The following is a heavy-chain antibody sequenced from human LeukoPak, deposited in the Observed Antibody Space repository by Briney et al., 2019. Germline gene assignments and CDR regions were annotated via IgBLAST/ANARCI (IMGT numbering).Heavy chain of an antibody. V-gene: IGHV3-74*01. CDR3: ARDGTGNWYFDL. CDR2: INSDGSST. D-gene: IGHD2-8*02. J-gene: IGHJ2*01. CDR1: GFTFSSYW. Sequence: PGGSLRLSCAASGFTFSSYWMHWVRQAPGKGLVWVSRINSDGSSTNYADSVKGRFTISGDNAKNTLYLQMNSLRAEDTAVYYCARDGTGNWYFDLWAVAPWSLSPQ.